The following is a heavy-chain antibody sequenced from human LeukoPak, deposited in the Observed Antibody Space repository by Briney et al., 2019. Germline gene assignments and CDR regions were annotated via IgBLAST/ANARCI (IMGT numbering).Heavy chain of an antibody. D-gene: IGHD2-2*02. V-gene: IGHV3-30-3*01. CDR3: AREAIVVVPAAILYYYYGMDV. CDR1: GFTFSSYA. Sequence: GGSLRLSCAASGFTFSSYAMHWVRQAPGKGLEWVAVISYDGSNKYYADSVKGRFTISGDNSKNTLYLQMNSLRAEDTAVYYCAREAIVVVPAAILYYYYGMDVWGQGTTVTVSS. CDR2: ISYDGSNK. J-gene: IGHJ6*01.